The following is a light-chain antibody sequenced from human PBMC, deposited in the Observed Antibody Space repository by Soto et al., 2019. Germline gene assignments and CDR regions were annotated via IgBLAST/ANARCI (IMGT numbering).Light chain of an antibody. V-gene: IGKV1-5*01. CDR3: QQYNNWPPE. Sequence: DIQMTQSPSTLSASVGDRVTITCRASQSISSWLAWYQQKPGKAPKLLIYDASSLESGVPSRFSGSGSGTEITLTISSLQSEDFAVYYCQQYNNWPPEFGQGTKVDIK. J-gene: IGKJ1*01. CDR1: QSISSW. CDR2: DAS.